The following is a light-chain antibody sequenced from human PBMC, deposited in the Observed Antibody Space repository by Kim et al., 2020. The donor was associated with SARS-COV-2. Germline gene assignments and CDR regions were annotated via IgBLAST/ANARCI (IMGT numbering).Light chain of an antibody. CDR3: MQALHAPPT. V-gene: IGKV2-28*01. Sequence: PASISFRSSQSLLHSDGYNYLDWYLQKPGQSPQLLIYLGSNRASGVPDRFSGSGSGTDFTLKISRVEAEDAGIYYCMQALHAPPTFGQGTKVEIK. CDR2: LGS. J-gene: IGKJ1*01. CDR1: QSLLHSDGYNY.